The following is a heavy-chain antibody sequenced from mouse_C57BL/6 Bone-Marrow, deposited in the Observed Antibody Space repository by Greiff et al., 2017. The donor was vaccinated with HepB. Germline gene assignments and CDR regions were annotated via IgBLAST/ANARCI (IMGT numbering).Heavy chain of an antibody. CDR3: ARTYYYGSSPFAY. CDR1: GYAFSSYW. V-gene: IGHV1-80*01. CDR2: IYPGDGDT. Sequence: VQLQQSGAELVKPGASVKISCKASGYAFSSYWMNWVKQRPGKGLEWIGQIYPGDGDTNYNGKFKGKATLTAHKSSSTAYMQPSSLTSEESAVYFCARTYYYGSSPFAYWGQGTLVTVSA. D-gene: IGHD1-1*01. J-gene: IGHJ3*01.